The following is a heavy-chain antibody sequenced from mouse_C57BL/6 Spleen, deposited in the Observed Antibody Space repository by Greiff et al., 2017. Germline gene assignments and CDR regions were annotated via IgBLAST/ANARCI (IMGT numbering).Heavy chain of an antibody. J-gene: IGHJ2*01. V-gene: IGHV1-42*01. CDR2: INPSTGGT. CDR1: GYSFTGYY. Sequence: EVKLMESGPELVKPGASVKISCKASGYSFTGYYMNWVKQSPEKSLEWIGEINPSTGGTTYNQKFKAKATLTVDKSSSTAYMQLKSLTSEDSAVYYCARLLRGFDYWGQGTTLTVSS. CDR3: ARLLRGFDY. D-gene: IGHD1-1*01.